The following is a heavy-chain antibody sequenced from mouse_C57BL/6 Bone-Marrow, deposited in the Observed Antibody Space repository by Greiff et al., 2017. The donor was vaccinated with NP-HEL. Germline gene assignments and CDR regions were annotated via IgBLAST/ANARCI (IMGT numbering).Heavy chain of an antibody. CDR1: GYTFTDYY. Sequence: EVKLVESGPVLVKPGASVKMSCKASGYTFTDYYMNWVKQSHGKSLEWIGVINPYNGGTSYNQKFKGKATLTVDKSSSTAYMELNSLTSEDSAVYYCARRRGAYWGQGTLVTVSA. CDR2: INPYNGGT. CDR3: ARRRGAY. J-gene: IGHJ3*01. V-gene: IGHV1-19*01.